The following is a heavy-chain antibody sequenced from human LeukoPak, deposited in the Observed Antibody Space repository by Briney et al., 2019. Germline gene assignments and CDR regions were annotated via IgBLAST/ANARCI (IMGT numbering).Heavy chain of an antibody. J-gene: IGHJ4*02. D-gene: IGHD3-22*01. CDR2: ISSSSYI. CDR1: GFTFSSYS. Sequence: GGSLRLSCAASGFTFSSYSMNWVRQAPGKGLEWVSSISSSSYIYYADSVKGRFTISRDNAKNSLYLQMNSLRAEDTAVYYCARVREYYYDSSGYYYAFDYWGQGTLVTVSS. V-gene: IGHV3-21*01. CDR3: ARVREYYYDSSGYYYAFDY.